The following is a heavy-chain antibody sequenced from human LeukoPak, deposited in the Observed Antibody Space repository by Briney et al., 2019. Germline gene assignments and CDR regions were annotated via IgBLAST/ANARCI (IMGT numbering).Heavy chain of an antibody. V-gene: IGHV1-8*03. CDR3: ARGLKDFWSGAYYMDV. D-gene: IGHD3-3*01. J-gene: IGHJ6*03. CDR2: MNPNSGNT. CDR1: GYTFTSYD. Sequence: ASVKVSCKASGYTFTSYDINWVRQATGQGLEWMGWMNPNSGNTGYAQKFQGRVTITRNTSISTAYMELSSLRSEDTAVYYCARGLKDFWSGAYYMDVWGKGTTVTVSS.